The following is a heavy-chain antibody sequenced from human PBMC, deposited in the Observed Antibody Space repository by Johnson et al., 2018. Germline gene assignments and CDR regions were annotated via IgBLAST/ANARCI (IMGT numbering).Heavy chain of an antibody. CDR2: IWYDGSKK. Sequence: QVQLVESGGGVVQPGRSLRLSCAASGFTFSSYGIHWVRQAPGKGLEWVAVIWYDGSKKYYADSVKGRFTISRANSKNTLYLQLNNLSVEDTAVYYCARPLETGTIFALDIWGQGTMGTVSS. CDR1: GFTFSSYG. CDR3: ARPLETGTIFALDI. V-gene: IGHV3-33*01. J-gene: IGHJ3*02. D-gene: IGHD1-7*01.